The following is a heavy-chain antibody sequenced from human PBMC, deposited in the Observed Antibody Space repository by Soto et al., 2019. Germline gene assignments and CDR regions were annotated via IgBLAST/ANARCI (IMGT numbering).Heavy chain of an antibody. Sequence: VQLVESGGGLVKPGGSLRLSCAASGFTFSSYSMNWVRQAPGKGLEWVSSISSSSSYIYYADSVKGRFTISRDNAKNSLYLPMNSLRAEDTAVYYCASLTSYDSSGDYCYWGQGTLVTVSS. CDR1: GFTFSSYS. J-gene: IGHJ4*02. V-gene: IGHV3-21*01. CDR3: ASLTSYDSSGDYCY. CDR2: ISSSSSYI. D-gene: IGHD3-22*01.